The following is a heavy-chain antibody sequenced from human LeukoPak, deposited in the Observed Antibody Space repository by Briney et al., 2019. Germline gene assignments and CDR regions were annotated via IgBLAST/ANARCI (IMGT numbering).Heavy chain of an antibody. CDR3: SRVRATFSPHFDN. D-gene: IGHD5-12*01. CDR1: GFTFSSYW. J-gene: IGHJ4*02. Sequence: GGSLRLSCAASGFTFSSYWMHWVRQAPGKGLMWVSRINSDGSITSYADSVKGRFTISRDNAKNTLYVQMNSLRAEDTAVYYCSRVRATFSPHFDNWGQGTLVTVSS. CDR2: INSDGSIT. V-gene: IGHV3-74*01.